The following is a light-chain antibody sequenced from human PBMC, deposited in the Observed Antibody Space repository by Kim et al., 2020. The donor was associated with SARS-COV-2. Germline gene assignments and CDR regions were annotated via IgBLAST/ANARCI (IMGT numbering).Light chain of an antibody. CDR3: QQYNSYSGLS. J-gene: IGKJ4*01. CDR2: KTS. CDR1: QSIGSW. Sequence: DIQMTQSPSILSASVGDRVTITCRASQSIGSWLAWYQQKPGKAPNLLIYKTSSLQSGVPSRFSGSASGTEFTLTITCLQPDDFATYYCQQYNSYSGLSFGGGTKVDIK. V-gene: IGKV1-5*03.